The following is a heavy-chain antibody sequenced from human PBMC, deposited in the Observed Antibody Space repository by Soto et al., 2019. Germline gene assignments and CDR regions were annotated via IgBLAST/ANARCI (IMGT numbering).Heavy chain of an antibody. J-gene: IGHJ6*03. D-gene: IGHD6-19*01. CDR3: ARDRKAYSSGWTYYYYYYMDV. CDR2: ISSSGSTI. V-gene: IGHV3-11*01. Sequence: GGSLRLSCAASGFTFSDYYMSWIRQAPGKGLEWVSYISSSGSTIYYADSVKGRFTISRDNAKNSLYLQMNSLRAEDTAVYYCARDRKAYSSGWTYYYYYYMDVWGKGTTVTVSS. CDR1: GFTFSDYY.